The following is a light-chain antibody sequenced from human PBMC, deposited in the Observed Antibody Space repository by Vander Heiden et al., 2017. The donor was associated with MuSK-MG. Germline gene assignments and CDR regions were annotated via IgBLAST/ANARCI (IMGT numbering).Light chain of an antibody. J-gene: IGKJ1*01. Sequence: DIQMTQSPSTLSASVGDRVTITCRASQSISNWLAWYQQKPGKAPKLLIYDVSTLESGVPSRFSGSGSGTEFTLTISSLQPDDFATYYCQHYKSDSGTFGQGTKVEIK. CDR1: QSISNW. CDR3: QHYKSDSGT. CDR2: DVS. V-gene: IGKV1-5*01.